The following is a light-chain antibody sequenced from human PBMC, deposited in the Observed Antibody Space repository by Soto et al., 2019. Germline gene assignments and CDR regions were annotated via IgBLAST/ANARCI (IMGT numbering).Light chain of an antibody. V-gene: IGLV7-46*01. J-gene: IGLJ3*02. Sequence: QAVVTQEPSLTVSPGGTVTLTCGSSTGAVTSGHYPYWFQQKPGQAPRTLVYNTSDKHSWAPARSSGSLLGGKAALTLSGAQPEDEAEYYCLLSYSGARVFGGGTKLTVL. CDR3: LLSYSGARV. CDR1: TGAVTSGHY. CDR2: NTS.